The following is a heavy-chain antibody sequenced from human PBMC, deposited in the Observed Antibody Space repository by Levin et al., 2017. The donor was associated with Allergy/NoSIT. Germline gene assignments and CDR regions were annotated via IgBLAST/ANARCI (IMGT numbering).Heavy chain of an antibody. J-gene: IGHJ4*02. CDR3: AKGSGARRPYYFDY. D-gene: IGHD3-3*01. CDR2: ITDSGDDA. Sequence: PGGSLRLSCAASGFTFNTYAMSWVRQAPGTGLEWVSAITDSGDDAYHADSVKGRFTISRDNSKNTLYMQMNSLRAEDTAIYYCAKGSGARRPYYFDYWGQGTLVTVSS. V-gene: IGHV3-23*01. CDR1: GFTFNTYA.